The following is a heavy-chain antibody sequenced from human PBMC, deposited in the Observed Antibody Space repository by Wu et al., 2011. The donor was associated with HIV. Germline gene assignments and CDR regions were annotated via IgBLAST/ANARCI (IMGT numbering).Heavy chain of an antibody. CDR1: GGTFSSYA. J-gene: IGHJ5*02. D-gene: IGHD3-22*01. Sequence: QVQLVQSGAEEKKPGSSVKVSCKSSGGTFSSYAISWVRQAPGQGLEWLGGIIPIFGTPNYAHKFQGRVTITADKSTSTAYMALSSLRSEDTAVYYCASYYYDSSGYHWFDPWGQGTLVTVSS. V-gene: IGHV1-69*06. CDR2: IIPIFGTP. CDR3: ASYYYDSSGYHWFDP.